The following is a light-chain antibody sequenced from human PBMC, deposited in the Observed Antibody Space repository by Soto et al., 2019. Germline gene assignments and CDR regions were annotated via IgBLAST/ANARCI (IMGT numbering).Light chain of an antibody. V-gene: IGLV1-40*01. CDR2: DNN. J-gene: IGLJ3*02. CDR3: QSYDSSLSGWV. Sequence: QSVLTQPPSVSGAPGQRVTISCTWSSSNIGAGYDVHWYQQLPGTAPKLLIYDNNNRPSGGPDRFSGSKSGTSASLAITGLQAEDEADYYCQSYDSSLSGWVFGGGTKLTVL. CDR1: SSNIGAGYD.